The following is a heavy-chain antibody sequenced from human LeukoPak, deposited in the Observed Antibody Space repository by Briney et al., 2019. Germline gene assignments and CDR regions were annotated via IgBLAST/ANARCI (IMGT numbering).Heavy chain of an antibody. CDR1: GFTFSFYW. CDR2: IKQDGNDR. CDR3: ARGDSGAY. D-gene: IGHD4-17*01. Sequence: PGGSLRLSCAASGFTFSFYWMIWVRQAPGKGLEWVAYIKQDGNDRYYVDSVKGRFTISRDNAKNSLYLQMNNLRAEDTAVYYCARGDSGAYWGQGTLVTVSS. V-gene: IGHV3-7*04. J-gene: IGHJ4*02.